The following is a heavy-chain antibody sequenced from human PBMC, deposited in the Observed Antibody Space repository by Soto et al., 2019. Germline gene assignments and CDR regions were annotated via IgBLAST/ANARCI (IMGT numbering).Heavy chain of an antibody. D-gene: IGHD3-9*01. CDR3: ARRRYDIFTGYYHGAIDY. CDR1: GDSIRTSNYY. J-gene: IGHJ4*02. CDR2: IHYSGTT. V-gene: IGHV4-39*01. Sequence: SETLALTSSVSGDSIRTSNYYWGWIRKPPGKGLEWIGNIHYSGTTYYNPSLKSRVTISVDTSKNQFSLRLSSVTAADTAVYYCARRRYDIFTGYYHGAIDYWGQGTLVPVSS.